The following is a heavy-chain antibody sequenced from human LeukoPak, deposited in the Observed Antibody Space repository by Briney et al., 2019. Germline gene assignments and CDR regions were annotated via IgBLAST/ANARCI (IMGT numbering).Heavy chain of an antibody. J-gene: IGHJ4*02. CDR1: GFSVSGTH. CDR3: ARAVTGTTRVNDY. Sequence: GGSLRLSCAASGFSVSGTHMTWVRQAPGKGLEWVSAMYTGGTTYYADSVKGRFTISRDDSKNTLYLQMNSLRAEDTAVYYCARAVTGTTRVNDYWGQGTLVTVSS. CDR2: MYTGGTT. V-gene: IGHV3-53*01. D-gene: IGHD1-7*01.